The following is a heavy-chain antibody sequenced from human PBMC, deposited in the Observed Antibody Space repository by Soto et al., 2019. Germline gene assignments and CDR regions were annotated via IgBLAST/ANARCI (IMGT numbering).Heavy chain of an antibody. CDR2: IKQDGSEK. D-gene: IGHD3-22*01. CDR1: GFTFSSYW. Sequence: PGGSVRLSCAASGFTFSSYWMSWVRQAPGKGLEWVANIKQDGSEKYYVDSVKGRFTISRDNAKNSLYLQMNSLRAEDTAVYYCARDLGYYDSSGYYSPMDVWGQGTTVTVSS. CDR3: ARDLGYYDSSGYYSPMDV. V-gene: IGHV3-7*01. J-gene: IGHJ6*02.